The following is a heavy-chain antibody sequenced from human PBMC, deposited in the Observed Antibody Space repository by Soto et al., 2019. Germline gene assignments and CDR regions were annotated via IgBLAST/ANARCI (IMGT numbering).Heavy chain of an antibody. CDR3: AKMDSSSWLGPRWFDP. V-gene: IGHV3-9*01. J-gene: IGHJ5*02. D-gene: IGHD6-13*01. CDR1: GFTFDDYA. CDR2: ISWNSGSI. Sequence: GGSLRLSCAASGFTFDDYAMHWVRQAPGKGLEWVSGISWNSGSIGYADSVKGRFTISRDNAKNSLYLQMNSLRAEDTALYYCAKMDSSSWLGPRWFDPWGQGTLVTVSS.